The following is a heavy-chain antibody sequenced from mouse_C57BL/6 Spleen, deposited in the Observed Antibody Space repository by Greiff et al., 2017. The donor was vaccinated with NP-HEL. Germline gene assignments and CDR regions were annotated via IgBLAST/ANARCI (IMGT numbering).Heavy chain of an antibody. CDR2: IDPSDSYT. J-gene: IGHJ1*03. V-gene: IGHV1-50*01. D-gene: IGHD1-1*01. CDR3: ARNGNYYGSSYVYVDV. CDR1: GYTFTSYW. Sequence: VQLQQSGAELVKPGASVKLSCKASGYTFTSYWMQWVKQRPGPGLEWIGEIDPSDSYTNYNQKFKGKATLTVDQSSRTAYMQLSSRTSEDSACYYCARNGNYYGSSYVYVDVWGTGTTVTVSS.